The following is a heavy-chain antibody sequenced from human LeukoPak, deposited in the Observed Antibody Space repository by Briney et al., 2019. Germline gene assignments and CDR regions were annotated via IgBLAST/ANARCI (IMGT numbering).Heavy chain of an antibody. D-gene: IGHD4-17*01. CDR2: ISSSTSYM. CDR1: GFTFSSYS. Sequence: KTGGSLRLSCAASGFTFSSYSMNWIRQAPGKGLEWVSSISSSTSYMYYADSVKGRFTISKDNAKNSLYLLMNSLRAEDTAVYYCARAGGSTVSHSDYWGQGTLVTVSS. CDR3: ARAGGSTVSHSDY. V-gene: IGHV3-21*01. J-gene: IGHJ4*02.